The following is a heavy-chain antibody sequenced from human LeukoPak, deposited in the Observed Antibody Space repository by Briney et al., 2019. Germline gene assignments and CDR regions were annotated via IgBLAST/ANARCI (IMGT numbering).Heavy chain of an antibody. CDR2: ISDYNGNT. J-gene: IGHJ5*02. Sequence: ASVKVSCKASGYTFTSYGISWVRQAPGQGLEWMGWISDYNGNTSYAQKLQCRVTMTTDTSTSTAYMELRSLRSDDTAVYYCARDLFGYSSSWNWFDPWGQGTLVTVSS. V-gene: IGHV1-18*01. D-gene: IGHD6-13*01. CDR1: GYTFTSYG. CDR3: ARDLFGYSSSWNWFDP.